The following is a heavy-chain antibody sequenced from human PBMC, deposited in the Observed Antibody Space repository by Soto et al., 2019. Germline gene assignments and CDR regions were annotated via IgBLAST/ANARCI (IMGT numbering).Heavy chain of an antibody. D-gene: IGHD3-3*01. Sequence: PGESLKISCKGSGYSFTSYWIGWVRQMPGKGLEWMGIIYPGDSDTRYSPSFQGQVTISADKSISTAYLQWSSLKASDTAMYYCARRSPTYYDFWSGYESYYYMDVWGKGTTVTVSS. CDR3: ARRSPTYYDFWSGYESYYYMDV. CDR2: IYPGDSDT. CDR1: GYSFTSYW. V-gene: IGHV5-51*01. J-gene: IGHJ6*03.